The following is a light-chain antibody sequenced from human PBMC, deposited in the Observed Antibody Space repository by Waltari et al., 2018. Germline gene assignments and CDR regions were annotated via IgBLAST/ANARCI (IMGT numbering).Light chain of an antibody. CDR2: AAC. CDR3: QHNLRLPVT. J-gene: IGKJ1*01. Sequence: EIVLTQSPGTLSLSPGETATLSCRASQSVGRSLVWYQQKPGQAPRLLIFAACTRATGIPDRFSGSGSGTDFSLTISRLEPEDFAVYYCQHNLRLPVTFGQGTKVEFK. V-gene: IGKV3-20*01. CDR1: QSVGRS.